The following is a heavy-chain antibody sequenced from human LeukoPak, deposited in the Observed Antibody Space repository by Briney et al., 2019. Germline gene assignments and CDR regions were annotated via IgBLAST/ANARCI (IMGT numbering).Heavy chain of an antibody. Sequence: GGSLRLSCAASGFIFADYAMYWVRQVPGTGLEWVSGIKWNSGNIFYADSVKGQFIISRDNAKNSLSLQMNSLSAPDVALYYCSKGGSYGLEVTFDYWGPGTLVTVSS. V-gene: IGHV3-9*03. CDR3: SKGGSYGLEVTFDY. J-gene: IGHJ4*02. D-gene: IGHD3-10*01. CDR1: GFIFADYA. CDR2: IKWNSGNI.